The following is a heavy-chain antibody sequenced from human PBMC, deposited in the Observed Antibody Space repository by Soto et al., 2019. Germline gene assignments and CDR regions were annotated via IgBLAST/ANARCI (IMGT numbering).Heavy chain of an antibody. CDR2: ISWDGGST. Sequence: HPGGSLRLSCAASGFTFDDYTMHWVRQAPGKGLEWVSLISWDGGSTYYADSVKGRFTISRDNSKNSLYLQMNSLRTEDTALYYCAKDRKPYSSSFIHYYGMDVWGQGTTVTVSS. CDR3: AKDRKPYSSSFIHYYGMDV. CDR1: GFTFDDYT. J-gene: IGHJ6*02. V-gene: IGHV3-43*01. D-gene: IGHD6-13*01.